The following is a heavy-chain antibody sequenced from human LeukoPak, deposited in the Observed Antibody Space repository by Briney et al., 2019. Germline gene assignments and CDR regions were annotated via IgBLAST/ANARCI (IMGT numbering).Heavy chain of an antibody. CDR1: GFTFANAW. D-gene: IGHD6-19*01. J-gene: IGHJ4*02. Sequence: PGGSLILSCAVSGFTFANAWMSWVRQAPGKGLERVGRIKKITDGGTTDYAAPVKGRFTISRDDSKNTLYLQMNSLKTEDTALYYCTTAAGYSSGGHWGRGTLVTVSS. CDR2: IKKITDGGTT. V-gene: IGHV3-15*01. CDR3: TTAAGYSSGGH.